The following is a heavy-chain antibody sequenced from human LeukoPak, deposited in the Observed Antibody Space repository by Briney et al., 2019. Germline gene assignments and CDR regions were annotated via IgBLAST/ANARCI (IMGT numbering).Heavy chain of an antibody. V-gene: IGHV5-51*01. CDR3: ARQGQAYYYDSSGYSPSDY. CDR1: GYSFTSYW. J-gene: IGHJ4*02. Sequence: GESLKISCKGSGYSFTSYWIGWVRQMPGKGLEWMGIIYPGDSDTRYSPSFQGQVTISADKSISTAYLQWSSLKASDTAMYYCARQGQAYYYDSSGYSPSDYWGQGTLVTVSS. D-gene: IGHD3-22*01. CDR2: IYPGDSDT.